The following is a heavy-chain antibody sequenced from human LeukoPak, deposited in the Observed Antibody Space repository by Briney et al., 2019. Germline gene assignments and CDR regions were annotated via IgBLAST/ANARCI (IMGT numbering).Heavy chain of an antibody. D-gene: IGHD3-16*01. CDR3: ARGDPSDY. V-gene: IGHV3-66*01. CDR2: IYSGGST. J-gene: IGHJ4*02. Sequence: PGGSLRLSCAASEFSVGSNYMTWVRQAPGKGLEWVSLIYSGGSTYYADSVKGRFTISRDNSKNTLYLQMNSLRAEDTAVYYCARGDPSDYWGQGTLVTVSS. CDR1: EFSVGSNY.